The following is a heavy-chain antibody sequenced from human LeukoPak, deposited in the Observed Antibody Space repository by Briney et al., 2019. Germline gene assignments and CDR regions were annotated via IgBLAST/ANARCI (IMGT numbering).Heavy chain of an antibody. V-gene: IGHV4-4*02. J-gene: IGHJ4*02. CDR1: GDSISSSNW. CDR3: ARQSGYSNGFDY. D-gene: IGHD5-18*01. CDR2: IYHSGST. Sequence: RASGTLSLTCAVSGDSISSSNWWTWVRQPPGKGLEWIGEIYHSGSTNYNPSLKSRVTISVDKSNNQFSLKLTSVTAADTAVYYCARQSGYSNGFDYWGQGTPVTVSS.